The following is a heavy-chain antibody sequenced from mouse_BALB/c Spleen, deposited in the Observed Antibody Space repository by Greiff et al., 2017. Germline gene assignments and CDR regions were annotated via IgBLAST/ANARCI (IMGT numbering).Heavy chain of an antibody. Sequence: QQSCKASGYTFTSYWMHWVKQRPGQGLEWIGEIDPSDSYTNYNQKFKGKATLTVDKSSSTAYMQLSSLTSEDSAVYYCAKYGNYEDYWGQGTTLTVSS. V-gene: IGHV1-69*02. D-gene: IGHD2-10*02. CDR1: GYTFTSYW. J-gene: IGHJ2*01. CDR2: IDPSDSYT. CDR3: AKYGNYEDY.